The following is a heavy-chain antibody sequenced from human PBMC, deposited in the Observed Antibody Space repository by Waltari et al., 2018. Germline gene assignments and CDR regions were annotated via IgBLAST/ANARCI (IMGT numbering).Heavy chain of an antibody. CDR3: ATVLGATGAFDI. J-gene: IGHJ3*02. CDR2: VDPEDGYT. CDR1: GYTFSDYY. V-gene: IGHV1-69-2*01. Sequence: EVQLVQSGAEVKKPGATVKISCKVSGYTFSDYYMHWVQQAPGKGLEWMGLVDPEDGYTKYAEYFQGRVTITADTSTYTAYMGLSSLRSEDTAVYYCATVLGATGAFDIWGQGTMVTVSS. D-gene: IGHD1-26*01.